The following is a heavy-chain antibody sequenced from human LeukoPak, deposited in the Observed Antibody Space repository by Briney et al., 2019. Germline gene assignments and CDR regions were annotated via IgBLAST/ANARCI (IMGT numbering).Heavy chain of an antibody. Sequence: SETLSLTCTVSGGSISSYYWSWIRQPPGKGLEWIGYIYYSGSTNYNRSLKSRVTISVDTSKNQFSLKLSSVTAADTAVYYCARLGGGWPSYGRLFWFDPWGQGTLVTVSS. CDR1: GGSISSYY. CDR2: IYYSGST. V-gene: IGHV4-59*01. CDR3: ARLGGGWPSYGRLFWFDP. D-gene: IGHD6-19*01. J-gene: IGHJ5*02.